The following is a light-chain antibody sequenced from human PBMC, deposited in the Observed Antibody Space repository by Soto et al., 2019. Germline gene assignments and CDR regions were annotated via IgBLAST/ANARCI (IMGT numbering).Light chain of an antibody. J-gene: IGLJ2*01. V-gene: IGLV1-44*01. CDR2: SNT. CDR1: SSNIGTKA. CDR3: AAWDDSLRGLL. Sequence: QSVLTQPPSTSGTPGQRVTISCSGSSSNIGTKAVNWYQLLPGTAPKLLIYSNTERPSGVPDRFSASKSGTSASLAISDLQSEDEADYYCAAWDDSLRGLLFGGGTKLPS.